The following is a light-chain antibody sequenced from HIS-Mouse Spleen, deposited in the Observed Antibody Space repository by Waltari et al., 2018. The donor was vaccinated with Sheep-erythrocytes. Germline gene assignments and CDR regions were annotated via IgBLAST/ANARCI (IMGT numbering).Light chain of an antibody. J-gene: IGKJ1*01. V-gene: IGKV1-5*03. CDR1: QGISSW. CDR2: KAS. Sequence: DTQMTQSPSSVSAPVGDRVTITCRASQGISSWLAWYQQKPGKAPKLLIYKASSLESGVPSRFSGSGSGTEFTLTISSLQPDDFATYYCQQYNSYSWTFGQGTKVEIK. CDR3: QQYNSYSWT.